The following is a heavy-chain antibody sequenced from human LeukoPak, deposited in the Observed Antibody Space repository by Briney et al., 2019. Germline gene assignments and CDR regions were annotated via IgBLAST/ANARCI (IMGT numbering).Heavy chain of an antibody. D-gene: IGHD3-9*01. CDR1: GFTFSSYS. J-gene: IGHJ4*02. V-gene: IGHV3-48*01. Sequence: GGSLRLSCAASGFTFSSYSMNWVRQAPGKGLEWVSYISDNSGTTYYADSVKGRFTISRDNAKNSLYLQMNSLRAEDTAVYYCARAHYDILTGYIDYWGQGTLVTVSS. CDR3: ARAHYDILTGYIDY. CDR2: ISDNSGTT.